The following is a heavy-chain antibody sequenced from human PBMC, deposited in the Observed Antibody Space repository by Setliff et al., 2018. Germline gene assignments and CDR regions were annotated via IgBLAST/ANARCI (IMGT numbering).Heavy chain of an antibody. Sequence: SVKVSCKASGGTFSSYAISWVRQAPGQGLEWMGGIIPIFATANYPQKFQGRVTITTDESTRTAYMELSSLRSEDTAVYYCARDKVERTYSSGWSWEYYFDYWGQGTLVTVSS. V-gene: IGHV1-69*05. D-gene: IGHD6-19*01. CDR1: GGTFSSYA. CDR2: IIPIFATA. J-gene: IGHJ4*02. CDR3: ARDKVERTYSSGWSWEYYFDY.